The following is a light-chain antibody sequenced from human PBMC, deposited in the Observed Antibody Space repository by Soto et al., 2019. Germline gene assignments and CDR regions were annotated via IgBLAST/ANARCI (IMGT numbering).Light chain of an antibody. CDR3: ATWDDSLSNYV. J-gene: IGLJ1*01. CDR1: SSNIGSNY. CDR2: RNN. V-gene: IGLV1-47*01. Sequence: QSALTQPPSASGTPGQRVTISCSGSSSNIGSNYVYWYQHLTGTAPKLLIYRNNQRPSGVPDRFSGSKSGTSASLAISGLQSEDEADYYCATWDDSLSNYVFGTGTKVTV.